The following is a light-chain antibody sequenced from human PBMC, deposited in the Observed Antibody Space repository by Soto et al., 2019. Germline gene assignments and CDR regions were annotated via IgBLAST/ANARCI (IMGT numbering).Light chain of an antibody. J-gene: IGKJ1*01. CDR3: QQFAASPRT. CDR1: QSISGT. V-gene: IGKV3D-15*01. Sequence: EVVMTQSPATLSVSPGGRATLSCRASQSISGTLAWYQQKPGQAPRLLIGASTRATGIPDRFSDSGSGTDFTLTISRLEPEDFAVYYCQQFAASPRTFGQGTKVDIK. CDR2: GAS.